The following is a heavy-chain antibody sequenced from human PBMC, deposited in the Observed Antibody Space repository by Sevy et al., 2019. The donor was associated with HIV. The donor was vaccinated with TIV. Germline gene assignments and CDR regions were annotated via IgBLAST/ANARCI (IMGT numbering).Heavy chain of an antibody. J-gene: IGHJ6*02. CDR1: GYTFTSYG. Sequence: ASVKVSCKASGYTFTSYGISWVRQAPGQGLEWMGWISAYNGNTNYSQKLQGRVTMTTDTSTSTAYIELRSLRSDDTAVYYCARDGGLEWLFSYYYYGMDVWGQGTTVTVSS. V-gene: IGHV1-18*01. CDR3: ARDGGLEWLFSYYYYGMDV. CDR2: ISAYNGNT. D-gene: IGHD3-3*01.